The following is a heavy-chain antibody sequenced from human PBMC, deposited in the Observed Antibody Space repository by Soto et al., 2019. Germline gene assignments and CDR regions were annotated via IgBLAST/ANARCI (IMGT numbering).Heavy chain of an antibody. D-gene: IGHD3-9*01. V-gene: IGHV3-74*01. CDR3: AREYYGLLTGYYTDY. Sequence: DVQLVESGGDLVQRGGSLRLSCAASGFPFSSYWMHWVRHTPGKGLDGVAGISGDGVTKYYADSVPGRFTVSRDNAKNTLSLQISGLRAEDTAVYYCAREYYGLLTGYYTDYWGQGTLVSVSS. J-gene: IGHJ4*02. CDR1: GFPFSSYW. CDR2: ISGDGVTK.